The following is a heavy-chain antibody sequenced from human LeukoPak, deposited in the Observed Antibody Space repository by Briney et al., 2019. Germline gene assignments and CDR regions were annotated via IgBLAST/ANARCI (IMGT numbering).Heavy chain of an antibody. V-gene: IGHV4-59*01. D-gene: IGHD6-19*01. CDR3: ARESNWAVARTGVWFDP. CDR1: GGSISSYY. CDR2: SYYSGST. J-gene: IGHJ5*02. Sequence: SETLFLTCTVSGGSISSYYWSWIRQPPGKGLEWIGYSYYSGSTNYNPSLKSRVTISVDTSKNQFSLKLSSVTAADTAVYYCARESNWAVARTGVWFDPWGQGTLVTVSS.